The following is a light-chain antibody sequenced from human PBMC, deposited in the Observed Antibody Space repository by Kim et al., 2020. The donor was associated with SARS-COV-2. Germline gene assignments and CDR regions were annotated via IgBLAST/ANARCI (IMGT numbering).Light chain of an antibody. CDR2: YDS. V-gene: IGLV3-21*04. CDR3: QVWDSSSDHVV. Sequence: SYELTQPPSVSGAPGKTARITCGGNNIGSKSVQWYLQKPGQAPVLVIYYDSDRPSGIPERFSGSNSGNTATLTISRVEAGDEADYYCQVWDSSSDHVVYGGGTQLTVL. J-gene: IGLJ2*01. CDR1: NIGSKS.